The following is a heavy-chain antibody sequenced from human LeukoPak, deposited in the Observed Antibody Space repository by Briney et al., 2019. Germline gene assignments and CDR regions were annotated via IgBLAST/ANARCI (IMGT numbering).Heavy chain of an antibody. CDR1: GYTFTGYY. D-gene: IGHD1-1*01. CDR2: INPNSGGT. Sequence: GASVKVSCKASGYTFTGYYMHWVRQAPGQGLEWMGWINPNSGGTNYAQKFQGRVTMTRDTSISTAYMELSRLRSDDTAVYYCARPTGYNWNDGSSYAFDIWGQGTMVTVSS. V-gene: IGHV1-2*02. J-gene: IGHJ3*02. CDR3: ARPTGYNWNDGSSYAFDI.